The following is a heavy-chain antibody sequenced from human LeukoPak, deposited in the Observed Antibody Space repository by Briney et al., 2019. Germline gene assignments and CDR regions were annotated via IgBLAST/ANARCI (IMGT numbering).Heavy chain of an antibody. CDR1: GFTFNTYA. V-gene: IGHV3-23*01. D-gene: IGHD5-12*01. J-gene: IGHJ4*02. Sequence: PGGSLRLSCAASGFTFNTYAMSWVRQAPGKGLEWVSAMSGSGGRTYYADSVKGRFTISRDNSKNTLYLQMNSLRAEDTAVYYCAKDRGRQYSGYGTTPLDYWGQGTLVTVSS. CDR2: MSGSGGRT. CDR3: AKDRGRQYSGYGTTPLDY.